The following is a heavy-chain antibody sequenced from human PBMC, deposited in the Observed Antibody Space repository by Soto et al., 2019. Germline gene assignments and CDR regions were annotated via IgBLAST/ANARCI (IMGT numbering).Heavy chain of an antibody. CDR2: XNRVNXNT. CDR3: ARRSPRYGIDF. V-gene: IGHV1-3*01. J-gene: IGHJ4*02. Sequence: XVXVSCKTSGYSFTTNAMQWVRQAPGEVLEWMGGXNRVNXNTEYSRKLQAXVTISTDTXASTAYMEIRNLRYEDKDIYYCARRSPRYGIDFWGKGTLVTVYS. CDR1: GYSFTTNA. D-gene: IGHD4-17*01.